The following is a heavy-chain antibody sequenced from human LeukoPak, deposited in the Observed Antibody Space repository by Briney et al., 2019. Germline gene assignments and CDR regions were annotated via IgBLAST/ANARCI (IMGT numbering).Heavy chain of an antibody. D-gene: IGHD5-18*01. CDR2: ISAYHVYT. V-gene: IGHV1-18*01. Sequence: ASMKVSSTASGYTSTSYGINWVRHAAGQGMEWRGWISAYHVYTIYAQNLQGRVAMTTDTSTRTVYMELRSLRSDDTSVYYCARDRRWRRDTKNPYYYYGMDVWGQGTTVTVS. CDR1: GYTSTSYG. CDR3: ARDRRWRRDTKNPYYYYGMDV. J-gene: IGHJ6*02.